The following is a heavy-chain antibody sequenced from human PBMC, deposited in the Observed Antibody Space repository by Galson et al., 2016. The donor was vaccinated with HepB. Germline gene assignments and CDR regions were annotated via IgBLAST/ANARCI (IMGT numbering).Heavy chain of an antibody. D-gene: IGHD6-19*01. V-gene: IGHV3-48*01. CDR2: ISDSSSTI. CDR3: ARFQGSGWYGDFDS. Sequence: RLSCAASGFLFSSFGMVWVRQAPGTGLEWISYISDSSSTIYYADSVRGRFTISRNNAENALFLQMNNLRVDDTATYYCARFQGSGWYGDFDSWGQGSLVSVSS. J-gene: IGHJ4*02. CDR1: GFLFSSFG.